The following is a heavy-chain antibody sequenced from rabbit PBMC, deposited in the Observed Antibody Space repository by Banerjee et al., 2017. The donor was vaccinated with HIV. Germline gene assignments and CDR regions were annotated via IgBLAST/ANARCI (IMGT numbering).Heavy chain of an antibody. CDR2: IDTSSGST. Sequence: QQQLEESGGGLVKPGGTLTLTCKASGFDLSSYLYMCWVRQAPGKGPEWIGCIDTSSGSTYYASWAKGRFAISKASSTTVTLQMTSLTAADTATYFCAKDNDVGGADYGLWGPGTLVTVS. D-gene: IGHD2-1*01. CDR3: AKDNDVGGADYGL. J-gene: IGHJ4*01. CDR1: GFDLSSYLY. V-gene: IGHV1S45*01.